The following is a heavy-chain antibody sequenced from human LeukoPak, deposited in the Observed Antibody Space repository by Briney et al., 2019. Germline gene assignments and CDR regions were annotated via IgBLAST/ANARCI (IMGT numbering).Heavy chain of an antibody. D-gene: IGHD5-18*01. Sequence: PGGSLRLSCAASGFTFRRYAMSWVRQAPGKGLEWVSAISGSGGSTYYADSVKGRFTISRDNSKNTLYMQMNSLRAEDTAVYYCATGIQLWLFDYWGQGTLVTVSS. J-gene: IGHJ4*02. CDR1: GFTFRRYA. CDR3: ATGIQLWLFDY. V-gene: IGHV3-23*01. CDR2: ISGSGGST.